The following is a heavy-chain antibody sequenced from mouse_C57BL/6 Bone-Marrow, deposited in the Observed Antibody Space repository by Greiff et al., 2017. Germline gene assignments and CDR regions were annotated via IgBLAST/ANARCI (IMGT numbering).Heavy chain of an antibody. CDR3: ARMTPNWAWFAY. Sequence: VQLQQSGPELVKPGASVKISCKASGYTFTDYYMNWVKQSPGKSLEWIGDINPNNGGTSYNQKFKGKATLTVDKSSSTAYMELRSLTSEDSAGDYCARMTPNWAWFAYWGQGTLVTVSA. V-gene: IGHV1-26*01. D-gene: IGHD4-1*01. CDR2: INPNNGGT. J-gene: IGHJ3*01. CDR1: GYTFTDYY.